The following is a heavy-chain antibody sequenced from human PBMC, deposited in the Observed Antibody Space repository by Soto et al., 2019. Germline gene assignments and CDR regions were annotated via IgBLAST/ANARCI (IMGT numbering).Heavy chain of an antibody. J-gene: IGHJ6*02. CDR1: GFTVSGMY. V-gene: IGHV3-48*01. CDR3: ARDSAASARHLNYCYDYGMDV. Sequence: PGGSLRLSCAVSGFTVSGMYMTWVRQAPGKGLEWVSAISGSGGSTYYADSVKGRFTISRDNAKNSLYLQMNSLRAEDTAVYYCARDSAASARHLNYCYDYGMDVWGQGTTVTVSS. D-gene: IGHD3-10*01. CDR2: ISGSGGST.